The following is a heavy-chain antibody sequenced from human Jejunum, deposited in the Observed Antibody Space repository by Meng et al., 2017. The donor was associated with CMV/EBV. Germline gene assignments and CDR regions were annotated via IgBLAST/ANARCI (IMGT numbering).Heavy chain of an antibody. CDR2: IHYDGSNK. V-gene: IGHV3-30*02. D-gene: IGHD3-10*01. CDR1: YG. CDR3: AKAYYSSRSYYNVGDAFDI. Sequence: YGMPWVRQFPGKGLDWVAFIHYDGSNKFYADSVRGRFTISRDNSKHTLYLQMNSLRAEDTALYYCAKAYYSSRSYYNVGDAFDIWGQGTTVTVSS. J-gene: IGHJ3*02.